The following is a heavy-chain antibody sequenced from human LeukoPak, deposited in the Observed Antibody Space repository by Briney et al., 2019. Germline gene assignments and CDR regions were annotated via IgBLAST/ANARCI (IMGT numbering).Heavy chain of an antibody. J-gene: IGHJ4*02. CDR3: ARTYYDILTGWRGFFDY. V-gene: IGHV7-4-1*02. Sequence: ASVKVSCKASGYTFTSYAMNWVRQAPGQGLEWMGWINTNTGNPTYAQGFTGRFVFSLDTSVSTAYLQISSLKAEDTAVYYCARTYYDILTGWRGFFDYWGQGTLVTVSS. CDR1: GYTFTSYA. CDR2: INTNTGNP. D-gene: IGHD3-9*01.